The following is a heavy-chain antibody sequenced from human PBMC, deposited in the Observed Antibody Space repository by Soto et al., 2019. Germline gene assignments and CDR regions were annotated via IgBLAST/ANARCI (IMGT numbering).Heavy chain of an antibody. D-gene: IGHD4-17*01. V-gene: IGHV4-34*01. J-gene: IGHJ4*02. Sequence: SETLSLTCAVYGGSFSGYYWSWIRQPPGKGLEWIGEINHSGSTNYNPSLKSRVTISVDTSKNQFSLKLSSVTAADTAVYYCARPYYGGRRYFDYWGQGTLVTVSS. CDR1: GGSFSGYY. CDR3: ARPYYGGRRYFDY. CDR2: INHSGST.